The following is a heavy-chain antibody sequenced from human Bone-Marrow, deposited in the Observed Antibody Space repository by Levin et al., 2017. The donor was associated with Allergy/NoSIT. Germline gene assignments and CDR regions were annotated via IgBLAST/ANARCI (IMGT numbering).Heavy chain of an antibody. V-gene: IGHV4-59*01. D-gene: IGHD4-17*01. CDR3: ARGTDYGDFGGYPYVDY. J-gene: IGHJ4*02. CDR2: VYHSGRP. CDR1: GGSISGYY. Sequence: PSETLSLTCTVSGGSISGYYCIWIRQPPGKRMEWIGYVYHSGRPNYNPSLKSRVAMSVDSSKNQCSLRLSSLTAADTAVYFCARGTDYGDFGGYPYVDYWGRGTLVTVSS.